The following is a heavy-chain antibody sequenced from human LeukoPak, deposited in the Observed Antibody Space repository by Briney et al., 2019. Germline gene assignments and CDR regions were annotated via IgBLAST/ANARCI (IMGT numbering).Heavy chain of an antibody. CDR2: ISSSSSSI. CDR3: AREVPSGSYPPGDY. D-gene: IGHD1-26*01. V-gene: IGHV3-48*04. J-gene: IGHJ4*02. CDR1: GFTFSSYS. Sequence: PGGSLRLSCAASGFTFSSYSMNWVRQAPGKGLEWVSYISSSSSSIYYADSVKGRFTISRDNAKHSLYLQMNSLRAEDTAVYYCAREVPSGSYPPGDYWGQGTLVTVSS.